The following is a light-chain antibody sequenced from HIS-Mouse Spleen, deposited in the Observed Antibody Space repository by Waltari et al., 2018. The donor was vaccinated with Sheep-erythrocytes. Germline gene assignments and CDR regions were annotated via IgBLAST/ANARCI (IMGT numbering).Light chain of an antibody. Sequence: QSALTQPASVSGSPGQSITIPCTGTSSDVGSYNLVSWYQQHPGKAPKLMIYEGSKRPSGVSNRFSCSKSGNTASLTISALQAEDEADYYCCSYAGSSTWVFGGGTKLTVL. CDR1: SSDVGSYNL. CDR3: CSYAGSSTWV. V-gene: IGLV2-23*01. J-gene: IGLJ3*02. CDR2: EGS.